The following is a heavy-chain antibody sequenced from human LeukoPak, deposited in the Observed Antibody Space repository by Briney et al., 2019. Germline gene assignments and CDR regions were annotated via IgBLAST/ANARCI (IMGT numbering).Heavy chain of an antibody. CDR3: ARGQKGRYCSSTSCYVWFDP. J-gene: IGHJ5*02. CDR1: GGSISSGGYS. CDR2: INHSGST. Sequence: KPSQTLSLTCAVSGGSISSGGYSWSWIRQPPGKGLEWIGEINHSGSTNYNPSLKSRVTISVDTSKNQFSLKLSSVTAADTAVYYCARGQKGRYCSSTSCYVWFDPWGQGTLVTVSS. V-gene: IGHV4-30-2*01. D-gene: IGHD2-2*01.